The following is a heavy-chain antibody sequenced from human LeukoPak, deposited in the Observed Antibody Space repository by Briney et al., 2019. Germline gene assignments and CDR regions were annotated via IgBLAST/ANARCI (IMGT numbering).Heavy chain of an antibody. D-gene: IGHD6-13*01. CDR2: MNPNSGNT. Sequence: ASVKVSCKASGYTFTSYDTNWVRQATGQGLEWMGWMNPNSGNTGYAQKFQGRVTMTRNTSISTAYMELSSLRSEDTAVYYCASYSSRLYGMDVWGQGTTVTVSS. CDR3: ASYSSRLYGMDV. J-gene: IGHJ6*02. V-gene: IGHV1-8*01. CDR1: GYTFTSYD.